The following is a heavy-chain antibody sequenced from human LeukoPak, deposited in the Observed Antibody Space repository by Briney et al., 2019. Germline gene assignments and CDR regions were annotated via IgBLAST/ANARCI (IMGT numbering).Heavy chain of an antibody. D-gene: IGHD3-22*01. V-gene: IGHV4-59*01. CDR3: AGRPMYYYDSSGYFY. Sequence: SETLSLTCTVSGGSISTSYWTWIRQPPGKGLEWIGYIYYSGSTNYNPSLKSRVTISVDTSKNQFSLKLSSVTAADTAVYYCAGRPMYYYDSSGYFYWGQGTLVTVSS. CDR1: GGSISTSY. CDR2: IYYSGST. J-gene: IGHJ4*02.